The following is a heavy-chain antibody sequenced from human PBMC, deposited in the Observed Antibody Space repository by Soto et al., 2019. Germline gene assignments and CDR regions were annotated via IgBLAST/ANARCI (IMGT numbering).Heavy chain of an antibody. J-gene: IGHJ6*02. CDR2: IRGFSPYT. V-gene: IGHV3-21*01. Sequence: EVQLVESGGGLVKPGGSLRLSCISSGFTFRTYTMNWVRHAPGKGLEWVSGIRGFSPYTFYAESVKGRFIISRDNAKNSLYLQMNSLRAEDTAVYYCARDRGYDAHDYYYNAMDVWGQGTTVTVSS. CDR1: GFTFRTYT. CDR3: ARDRGYDAHDYYYNAMDV. D-gene: IGHD2-15*01.